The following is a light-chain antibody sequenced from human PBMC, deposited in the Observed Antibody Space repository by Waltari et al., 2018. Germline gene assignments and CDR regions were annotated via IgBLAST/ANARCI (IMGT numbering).Light chain of an antibody. CDR2: SNN. J-gene: IGLJ2*01. CDR3: AAWDDSLNGVI. V-gene: IGLV1-44*01. Sequence: QSVLTQPPSASGTPGQRVTISCSGSSSNIGSNSINWYQQLPGTAPKLLIYSNNQRPSGVPDRFSGSKSGTSASLAISRLQSEDEADYHCAAWDDSLNGVIFGGGTKLTVL. CDR1: SSNIGSNS.